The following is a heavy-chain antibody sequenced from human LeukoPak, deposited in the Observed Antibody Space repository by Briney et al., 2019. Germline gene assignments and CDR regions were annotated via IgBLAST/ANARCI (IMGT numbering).Heavy chain of an antibody. V-gene: IGHV4-59*01. CDR2: IYYSGST. Sequence: PSETLSLTCTVSGGSISSYYWSWIRQPPGKGLEWIGYIYYSGSTNYNPSLKSRVTISVDTSKNQFSLKLSSVTAADTAVYYCARLGGSGSYYFYGMDVWGQGTTVTVSS. D-gene: IGHD3-10*01. J-gene: IGHJ6*02. CDR3: ARLGGSGSYYFYGMDV. CDR1: GGSISSYY.